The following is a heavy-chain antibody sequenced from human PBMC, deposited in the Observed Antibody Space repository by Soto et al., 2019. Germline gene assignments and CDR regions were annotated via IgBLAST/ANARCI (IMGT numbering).Heavy chain of an antibody. Sequence: SETLSLTCAVYGGSFSGYYWSWIRQPPGKGLEWIGHLHYSGSTNYNPSLESRVTIFIDTSKNQFSLKLNSVTAADTAIYYCARLTGGWYLDYWGQGTLVTVSS. D-gene: IGHD3-10*01. CDR1: GGSFSGYY. CDR2: LHYSGST. CDR3: ARLTGGWYLDY. V-gene: IGHV4-34*01. J-gene: IGHJ4*02.